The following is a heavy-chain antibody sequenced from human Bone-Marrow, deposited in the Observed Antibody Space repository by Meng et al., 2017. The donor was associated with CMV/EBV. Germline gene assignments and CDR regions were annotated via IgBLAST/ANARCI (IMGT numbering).Heavy chain of an antibody. CDR1: GFTFSAYY. J-gene: IGHJ4*02. V-gene: IGHV3-11*01. D-gene: IGHD1-26*01. Sequence: LSCSASGFTFSAYYMSWIRQAPGKGLGWVSYISSSGSTIYYADSVKGRFTISRDNAKNSLYLQMNSLRAEDTAVYYCARGVGATYFDYWGQGTLVTVSS. CDR3: ARGVGATYFDY. CDR2: ISSSGSTI.